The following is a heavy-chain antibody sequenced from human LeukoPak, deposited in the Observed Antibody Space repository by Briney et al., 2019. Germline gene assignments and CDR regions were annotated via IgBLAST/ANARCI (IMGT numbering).Heavy chain of an antibody. CDR3: AGGVTPTYYYGSGSHNWFDP. CDR1: GYTFTSYD. D-gene: IGHD3-10*01. J-gene: IGHJ5*02. V-gene: IGHV1-8*01. CDR2: MNPNSGNT. Sequence: ASVKVSCKASGYTFTSYDINWVRQATGQGLEWMGWMNPNSGNTGYAQKFQGRVTMTRNTSISTAYMELSSLRSEDTAVYYCAGGVTPTYYYGSGSHNWFDPWGQGTLVTVSS.